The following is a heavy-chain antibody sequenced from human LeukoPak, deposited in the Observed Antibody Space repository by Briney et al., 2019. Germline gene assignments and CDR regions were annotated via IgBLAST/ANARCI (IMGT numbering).Heavy chain of an antibody. Sequence: ASVKVSCKVSGYTLTELSMHWVRQAPGKGLEWMGGFDPEDGETIYAQKFQGRVTMTEDTSTDTAYMELSSLRSEDTAVYYCATAHSSSWYFDYWGQGTLVIVCS. CDR3: ATAHSSSWYFDY. D-gene: IGHD6-13*01. CDR2: FDPEDGET. J-gene: IGHJ4*02. V-gene: IGHV1-24*01. CDR1: GYTLTELS.